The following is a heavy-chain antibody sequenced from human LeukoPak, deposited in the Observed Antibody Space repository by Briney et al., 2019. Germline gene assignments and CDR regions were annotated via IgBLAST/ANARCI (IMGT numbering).Heavy chain of an antibody. J-gene: IGHJ4*02. CDR1: GGSISSSSYY. V-gene: IGHV4-39*07. Sequence: SETLSLTCTVSGGSISSSSYYWGWIRQPPGKGLEWIGSIYYSGSTYYNPSLKSRVTISVDTSKNQFSLKLSSVTAADTAVYYCAREKRQGATAYFDYWGQGTLVTVSS. CDR3: AREKRQGATAYFDY. CDR2: IYYSGST. D-gene: IGHD1-26*01.